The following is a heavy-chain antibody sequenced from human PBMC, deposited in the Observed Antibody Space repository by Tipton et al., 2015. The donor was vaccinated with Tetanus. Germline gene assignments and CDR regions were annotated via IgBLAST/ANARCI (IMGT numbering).Heavy chain of an antibody. V-gene: IGHV1-2*07. J-gene: IGHJ6*02. CDR3: ARDRGDYIYYGMDV. D-gene: IGHD3-22*01. CDR1: GYTFTGYY. CDR2: IVPNSGDT. Sequence: QVQLVQSGAELKKPGASVKVSCTASGYTFTGYYMYWVRQAPGQGLEWVGWIVPNSGDTIYAHNFQGRVTMTRDTSISTVYMELGRLRSDDTAVYYCARDRGDYIYYGMDVWGPGTTVTVSS.